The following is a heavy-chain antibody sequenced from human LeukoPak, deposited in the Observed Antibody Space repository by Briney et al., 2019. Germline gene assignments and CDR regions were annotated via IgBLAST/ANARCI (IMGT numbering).Heavy chain of an antibody. CDR3: AKQLGYCSDGSCYFPY. J-gene: IGHJ4*02. V-gene: IGHV3-7*03. CDR1: GFTFNNYW. CDR2: IKADGSEK. Sequence: GGSLRLSCTTSGFTFNNYWMTWVRQAPGKGLEWVANIKADGSEKLYVDSVKGRFIISRDNAINSVYLQMNNLRVEDTATYYCAKQLGYCSDGSCYFPYWGQGTLVTVSS. D-gene: IGHD2-15*01.